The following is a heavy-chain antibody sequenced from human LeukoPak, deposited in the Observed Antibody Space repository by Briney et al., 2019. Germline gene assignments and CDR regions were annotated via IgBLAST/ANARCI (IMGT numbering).Heavy chain of an antibody. D-gene: IGHD3-3*01. J-gene: IGHJ5*02. CDR2: ISGSGGST. Sequence: KTGGSLRLSCAASGFIVSDNFMSWVRQAPGKGLEWVSAISGSGGSTYYADSVKGRFTISRDNSKNTLYLQMNSLRAEDTAVYYCAKAAYYNFWSGYDDTFDPWGQGTLVTVSS. CDR3: AKAAYYNFWSGYDDTFDP. CDR1: GFIVSDNF. V-gene: IGHV3-23*01.